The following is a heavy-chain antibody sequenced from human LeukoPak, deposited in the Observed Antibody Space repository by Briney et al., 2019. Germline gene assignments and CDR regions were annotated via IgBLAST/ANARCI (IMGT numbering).Heavy chain of an antibody. D-gene: IGHD3/OR15-3a*01. V-gene: IGHV4-30-2*01. J-gene: IGHJ4*02. CDR1: GGSLSSGGDS. CDR2: IYHSGST. Sequence: PSQTLSLTCAVSGGSLSSGGDSWSWIRQPPGKGLEWIGYIYHSGSTYYNPSLKSRVTISVDRSKNQFSLKLSSVTAADTAVYYCARDHGGAGLGYFDYWGQGTLVTVSS. CDR3: ARDHGGAGLGYFDY.